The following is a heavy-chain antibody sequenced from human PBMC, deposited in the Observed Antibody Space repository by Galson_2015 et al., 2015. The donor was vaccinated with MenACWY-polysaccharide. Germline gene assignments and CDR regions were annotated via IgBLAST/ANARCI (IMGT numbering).Heavy chain of an antibody. D-gene: IGHD2-15*01. Sequence: SPRLSCAASGIRFSGSGMHWVRQAPGKGLEWVAVIQYDGTNKVYADSVKGRFTISRDNSRNTLYLEMNSLRAEDTAVYYCAREGSRIVFHAFDTWG. V-gene: IGHV3-33*01. CDR3: AREGSRIVFHAFDT. CDR1: GIRFSGSG. J-gene: IGHJ3*02. CDR2: IQYDGTNK.